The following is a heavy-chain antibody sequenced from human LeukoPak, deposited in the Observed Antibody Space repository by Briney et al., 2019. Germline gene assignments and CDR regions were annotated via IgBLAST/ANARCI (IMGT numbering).Heavy chain of an antibody. D-gene: IGHD3-3*01. J-gene: IGHJ4*02. CDR2: INHSGST. Sequence: SETLSLTCAVYGGSFSGYYWSWIRQPPGKGLEWIGEINHSGSTNYNPSLKSRVTISGDTSKNRFSLKLNSVTAADTAVYYCARRDFWSGYYNYWGQGTLVTVSS. CDR3: ARRDFWSGYYNY. V-gene: IGHV4-34*01. CDR1: GGSFSGYY.